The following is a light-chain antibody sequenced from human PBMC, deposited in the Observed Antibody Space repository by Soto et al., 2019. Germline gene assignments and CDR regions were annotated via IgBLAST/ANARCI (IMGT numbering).Light chain of an antibody. CDR3: QQYGGSPFT. CDR2: GAF. J-gene: IGKJ2*01. V-gene: IGKV3-20*01. CDR1: QSIFNNY. Sequence: EIGLTQSPGTLSLSPRERATLSCRASQSIFNNYLAWYQQKPGQAPRPLVYGAFFRATGIPDRFSGSGSGTDFTLTISILEPEDFAVYYCQQYGGSPFTFRQGTRLEIK.